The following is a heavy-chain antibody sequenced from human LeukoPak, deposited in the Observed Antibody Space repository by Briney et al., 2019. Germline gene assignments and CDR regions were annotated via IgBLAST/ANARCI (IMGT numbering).Heavy chain of an antibody. CDR1: KFTFSNHW. J-gene: IGHJ4*02. Sequence: PGGSLRLSCAASKFTFSNHWMHWVRQAPGEGLVWVSYINSDGSSTSYADYVKGRFTISRDNARNTLYLQMNSLRVEDTAVYYCARDGSLPDYWGQGTLVTVSS. CDR2: INSDGSST. V-gene: IGHV3-74*01. CDR3: ARDGSLPDY.